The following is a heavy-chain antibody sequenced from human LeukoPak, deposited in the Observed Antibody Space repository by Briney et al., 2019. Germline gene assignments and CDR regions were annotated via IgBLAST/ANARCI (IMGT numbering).Heavy chain of an antibody. V-gene: IGHV4-39*01. Sequence: PSETLSLTCTVSGGSIDSSSYYWDWIRQPLGKGLEWLGNIYYSGTTFYTSSLKSRVTISTDMSKNQFSLRLTSVTAADTAVYYCARQRADYFYHYMDVWGKGTTVIVSS. CDR1: GGSIDSSSYY. CDR3: ARQRADYFYHYMDV. J-gene: IGHJ6*03. CDR2: IYYSGTT.